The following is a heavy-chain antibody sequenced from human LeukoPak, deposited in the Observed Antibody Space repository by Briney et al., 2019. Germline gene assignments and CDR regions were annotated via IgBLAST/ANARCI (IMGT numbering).Heavy chain of an antibody. CDR1: GGSISSSSYY. Sequence: SETLSLTCTVSGGSISSSSYYWGWIRQPPGKGLEWIGSIYYSGSTYYNPSLKSRVTISVDTSKNQFSLKLSSVTAADTAVYYCAREKAATAGHLQQWGQGSLVIVSS. CDR3: AREKAATAGHLQQ. D-gene: IGHD6-13*01. J-gene: IGHJ1*01. CDR2: IYYSGST. V-gene: IGHV4-39*07.